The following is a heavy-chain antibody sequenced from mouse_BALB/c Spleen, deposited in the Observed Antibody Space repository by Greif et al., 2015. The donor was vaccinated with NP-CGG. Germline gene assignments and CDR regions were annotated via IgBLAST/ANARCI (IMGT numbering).Heavy chain of an antibody. CDR1: GYTFTSYW. CDR2: INPSNGRN. V-gene: IGHV1S81*02. D-gene: IGHD6-5*01. J-gene: IGHJ2*01. Sequence: VKLQESGAELVKPGASVKLSCKASGYTFTSYWMHWVKQRPGQGLEWIGEINPSNGRNNYNEKFKRKATLTVDKSSSTAYQRHVSRQAEDACIYYCARRVHAYEHPEIYVVCCRQRTTPPLSS. CDR3: ARRVHAYEHPEIYVVC.